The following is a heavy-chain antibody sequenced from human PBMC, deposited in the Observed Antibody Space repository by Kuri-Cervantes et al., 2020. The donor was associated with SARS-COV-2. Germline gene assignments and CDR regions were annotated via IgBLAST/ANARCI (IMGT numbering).Heavy chain of an antibody. CDR2: ISGNNGNT. Sequence: ASVKVSCKTSGYTFTSYGISWVRQAPGQGLEWMGWISGNNGNTNYAQKLQGRVTMTTDTSTSTAYMELRSLRSDDTAVYYCARVGQYYYDSSGHNRLDYWGQGTLVTVSS. CDR1: GYTFTSYG. J-gene: IGHJ4*02. D-gene: IGHD3-22*01. CDR3: ARVGQYYYDSSGHNRLDY. V-gene: IGHV1-18*01.